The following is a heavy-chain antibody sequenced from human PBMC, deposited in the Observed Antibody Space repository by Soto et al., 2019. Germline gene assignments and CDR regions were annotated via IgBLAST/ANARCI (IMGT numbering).Heavy chain of an antibody. CDR1: GFAVTINY. D-gene: IGHD6-13*01. CDR3: AKDQGSSWYEIDY. J-gene: IGHJ4*02. CDR2: ISGSGGST. V-gene: IGHV3-23*01. Sequence: PGGSLRLSCAVSGFAVTINYMSWVRQAPGKGLEWVSAISGSGGSTYYADSVKGRFTISRDNSKNTLYLQMNSLRAEDTAVYYCAKDQGSSWYEIDYWGQGTLVTVSS.